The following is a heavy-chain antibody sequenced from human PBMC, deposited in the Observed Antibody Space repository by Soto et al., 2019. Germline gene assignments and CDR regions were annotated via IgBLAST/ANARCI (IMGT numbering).Heavy chain of an antibody. CDR2: ISGSGGST. D-gene: IGHD4-17*01. CDR1: GFTFSSYA. V-gene: IGHV3-23*01. Sequence: EVQLLESGGGLVQPGGSLRLSCAASGFTFSSYAMSWVRQAPGKGLEWVSAISGSGGSTYYADSVKGRFTISRDNSKNTLYLQMNSLRAEDTAVYYCETDYGDYRDAFDIWGQGTMVTFSS. J-gene: IGHJ3*02. CDR3: ETDYGDYRDAFDI.